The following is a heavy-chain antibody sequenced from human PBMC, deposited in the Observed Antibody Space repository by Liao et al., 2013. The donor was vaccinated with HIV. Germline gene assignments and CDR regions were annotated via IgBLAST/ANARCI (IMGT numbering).Heavy chain of an antibody. Sequence: QVQLQESGPGLVKPSETLSLTCTVSGGSITSYYWSWIRQPPGKGLEWIGYIYYSGSTNYNPSLKSRVTISVDTSQNQFSLKLNSVTAADTAVYYCARGPYYDFWSGFANWGQGTLVTVSS. CDR2: IYYSGST. CDR1: GGSITSYY. J-gene: IGHJ4*02. V-gene: IGHV4-59*01. D-gene: IGHD3-3*01. CDR3: ARGPYYDFWSGFAN.